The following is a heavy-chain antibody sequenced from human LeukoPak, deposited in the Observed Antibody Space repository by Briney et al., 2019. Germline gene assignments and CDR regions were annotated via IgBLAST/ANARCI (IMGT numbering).Heavy chain of an antibody. J-gene: IGHJ4*02. CDR2: ISPYNGDT. CDR3: ARAGSGSGWYFDY. V-gene: IGHV1-18*01. CDR1: GYTFTSYG. Sequence: ASVKVSCKASGYTFTSYGISWVRQAPGQGLEWMGWISPYNGDTRYVQKLQGRVTMTTDTSTTTAYMELRSLRFDDTAVYYCARAGSGSGWYFDYWGQGTLVTVSS. D-gene: IGHD6-19*01.